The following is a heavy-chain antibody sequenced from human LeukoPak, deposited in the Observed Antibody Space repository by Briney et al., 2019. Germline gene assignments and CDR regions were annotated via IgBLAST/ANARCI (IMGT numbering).Heavy chain of an antibody. J-gene: IGHJ4*02. Sequence: SETLSLTYTVSGGSISSYYWSWIRQPPGKGLEWIGYIYYTGTTNYNPSLKSRVTISVDTSKYQFSLKLSSVTAADTAVYYCARHLRYSSGWYHIDYWGQRTLVTVSS. CDR2: IYYTGTT. D-gene: IGHD6-19*01. V-gene: IGHV4-59*08. CDR3: ARHLRYSSGWYHIDY. CDR1: GGSISSYY.